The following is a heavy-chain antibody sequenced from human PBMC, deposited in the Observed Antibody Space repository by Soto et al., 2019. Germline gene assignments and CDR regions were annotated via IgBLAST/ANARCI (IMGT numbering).Heavy chain of an antibody. CDR1: GGSISSSNW. CDR2: IFHSGIT. CDR3: ARFSLEDVSLDKYYFDY. Sequence: QVQLQESGPGLVKPSGTLSLTCAVSGGSISSSNWWSWVRQPPGKGLEWIGEIFHSGITNYNPSLKSRVTISVDKPKNQFSLKLSSVTAADTAVFYCARFSLEDVSLDKYYFDYWGQGTLVTVSS. V-gene: IGHV4-4*02. D-gene: IGHD2-15*01. J-gene: IGHJ4*02.